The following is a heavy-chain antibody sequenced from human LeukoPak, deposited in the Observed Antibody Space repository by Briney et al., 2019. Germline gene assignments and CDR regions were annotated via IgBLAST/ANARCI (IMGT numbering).Heavy chain of an antibody. CDR2: IYYSGST. V-gene: IGHV4-39*01. D-gene: IGHD1-1*01. Sequence: SETLSLTCTVSGGSISSSSYYWGWIRQPPGKGLEWIGSIYYSGSTYYNLSLKSRVTISVDTSRNQFSLKLSSVTAADTAVYYCARHTTILDYWGQGTLVTVSS. CDR1: GGSISSSSYY. J-gene: IGHJ4*02. CDR3: ARHTTILDY.